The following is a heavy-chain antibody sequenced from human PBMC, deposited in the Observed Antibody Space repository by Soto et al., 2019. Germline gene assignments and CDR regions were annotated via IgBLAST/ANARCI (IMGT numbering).Heavy chain of an antibody. V-gene: IGHV3-64D*06. CDR3: VKQAHGLDGVAFDY. Sequence: GSLRLSCSASGFIFSESTVYWVRQVPGKGLEAISAVSTSGRSTYYADSVKDRFTISRDNSKNTLFLQMGSLRPEDTAIYYCVKQAHGLDGVAFDYWGQGTQVTVSS. CDR2: VSTSGRST. D-gene: IGHD2-15*01. J-gene: IGHJ4*02. CDR1: GFIFSEST.